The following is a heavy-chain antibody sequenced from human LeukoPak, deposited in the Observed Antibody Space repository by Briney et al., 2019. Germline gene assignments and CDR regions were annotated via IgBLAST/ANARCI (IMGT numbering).Heavy chain of an antibody. CDR1: GGSISGHY. CDR3: ARERVYPDGYYYYMDV. Sequence: PSETLSLTCTVSGGSISGHYWTWIRQPPGKGLEWIGQIHYSGRPDYNPSLKSRVTISVDTSKNQFSLKLSSVTAADTAVYYCARERVYPDGYYYYMDVWGKGTTVTVSS. CDR2: IHYSGRP. J-gene: IGHJ6*03. V-gene: IGHV4-59*11. D-gene: IGHD6-6*01.